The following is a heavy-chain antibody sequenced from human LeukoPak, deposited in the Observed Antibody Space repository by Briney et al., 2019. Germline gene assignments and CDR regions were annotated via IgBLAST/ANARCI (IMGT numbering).Heavy chain of an antibody. Sequence: SETLSLTCTVSGGSISSSSYYWGWIRQPPGKGLEWIGSIYYSGSTNYNPSLKSRVTISVDTSKNQFSLKLSSVTVADTAVYYCVCLVQEYWGQGTLVTVSS. J-gene: IGHJ4*02. CDR3: VCLVQEY. V-gene: IGHV4-39*07. CDR2: IYYSGST. CDR1: GGSISSSSYY. D-gene: IGHD3-9*01.